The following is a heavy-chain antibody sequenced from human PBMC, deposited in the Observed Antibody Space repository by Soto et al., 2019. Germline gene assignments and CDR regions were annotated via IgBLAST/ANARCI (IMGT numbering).Heavy chain of an antibody. D-gene: IGHD2-15*01. CDR2: IIPIFGTA. CDR3: ASHSLGYCSGGSCYSHLRGPYYYYYYGMDV. Sequence: ASVKVSCKASGGTFSSYAISWVRQAPGQGLEWMGGIIPIFGTANYAQKFQGRVTITADESTSTAYMELSSLRSEDTAVYYCASHSLGYCSGGSCYSHLRGPYYYYYYGMDVWGQGTTVTVSS. V-gene: IGHV1-69*13. CDR1: GGTFSSYA. J-gene: IGHJ6*02.